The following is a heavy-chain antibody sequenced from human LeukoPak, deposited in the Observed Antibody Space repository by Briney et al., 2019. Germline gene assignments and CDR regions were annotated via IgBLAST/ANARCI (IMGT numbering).Heavy chain of an antibody. D-gene: IGHD3-10*01. Sequence: SETLSLTCVVSGYSITSHYWSWIRQSPGKGLEWIGNIFAGGTTNYNPSLKSRVSISMDTSKNQFSLKMTSVTAADTAIYFCARGLWFGEQDGLGIWGPGTVVTVAS. CDR1: GYSITSHY. CDR3: ARGLWFGEQDGLGI. CDR2: IFAGGTT. V-gene: IGHV4-59*11. J-gene: IGHJ3*02.